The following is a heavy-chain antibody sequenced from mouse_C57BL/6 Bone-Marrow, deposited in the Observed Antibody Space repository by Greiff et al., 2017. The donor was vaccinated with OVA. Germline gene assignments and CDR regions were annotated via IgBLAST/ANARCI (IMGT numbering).Heavy chain of an antibody. D-gene: IGHD1-1*01. V-gene: IGHV1-82*01. Sequence: QVQLKQSGPELVKPGASVKISCKASGYAFSRSWMNWVKQRPGKGLEWIGRIYPGDGDTNYNGKFKGKATLTADKSSSTAYMQLSSLTSEDSAVYFCATPDYYGSSPAWFAYWGQGTLVTVSA. CDR3: ATPDYYGSSPAWFAY. J-gene: IGHJ3*01. CDR1: GYAFSRSW. CDR2: IYPGDGDT.